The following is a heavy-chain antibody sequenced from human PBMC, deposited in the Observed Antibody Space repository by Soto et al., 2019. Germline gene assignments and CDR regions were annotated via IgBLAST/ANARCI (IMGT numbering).Heavy chain of an antibody. D-gene: IGHD3-10*01. CDR3: APGVGSGSYYNQYNWFDP. Sequence: ASVKVSWKASGYTFTNYGISWVRQAPGQGLEWMGWINVYNGNTKYAQKVQGRVTMTTDTSTSTAYMELRSLRSDDTAVYYCAPGVGSGSYYNQYNWFDPWGQ. CDR2: INVYNGNT. J-gene: IGHJ5*02. CDR1: GYTFTNYG. V-gene: IGHV1-18*01.